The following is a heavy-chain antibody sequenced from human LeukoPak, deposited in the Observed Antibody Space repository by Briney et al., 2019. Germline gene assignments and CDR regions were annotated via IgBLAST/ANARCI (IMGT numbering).Heavy chain of an antibody. CDR1: GGSISSYY. V-gene: IGHV4-59*01. Sequence: PSETLSLTCTVPGGSISSYYWSWIRQPPGKGLEWIGYIYYSGSTNYNPSLKSRVTISVDTSKNQISLKLSSVTAADTAVYYCARGSSSWYLTSYYYYYGMDVWGKGTTVTVSS. CDR2: IYYSGST. CDR3: ARGSSSWYLTSYYYYYGMDV. J-gene: IGHJ6*04. D-gene: IGHD6-13*01.